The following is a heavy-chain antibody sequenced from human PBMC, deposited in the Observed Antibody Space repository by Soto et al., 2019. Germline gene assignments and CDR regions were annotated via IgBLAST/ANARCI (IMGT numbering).Heavy chain of an antibody. CDR1: GGSISSSSYF. CDR3: ARMKPIQLWSFDY. CDR2: IYYSGST. Sequence: PSETLSLTCTVSGGSISSSSYFWGWIRHPPGKGLEWIGYIYYSGSTNYNPSLKSRVTISVDTSKNQFSLKLSSVTATDTAVYYCARMKPIQLWSFDYWGQGTLVTVSP. V-gene: IGHV4-61*05. J-gene: IGHJ4*02. D-gene: IGHD5-18*01.